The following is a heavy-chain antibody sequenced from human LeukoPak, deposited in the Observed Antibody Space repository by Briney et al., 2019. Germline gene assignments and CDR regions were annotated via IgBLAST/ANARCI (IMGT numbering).Heavy chain of an antibody. D-gene: IGHD3-22*01. V-gene: IGHV3-30*18. J-gene: IGHJ4*02. CDR1: AVSGSSLG. Sequence: IRSWGTSAVSGSSLGIGWVRHVKNKGMEWVAVISYDGSNKYYADSVKGRFTISRDNSKNTLYLQMNSLRAEDTAVYYCAKDRYYDSSGYFDYWGQGTLVTVSS. CDR3: AKDRYYDSSGYFDY. CDR2: ISYDGSNK.